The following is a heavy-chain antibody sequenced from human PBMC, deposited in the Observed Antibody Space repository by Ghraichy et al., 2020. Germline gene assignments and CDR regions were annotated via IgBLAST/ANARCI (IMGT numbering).Heavy chain of an antibody. CDR1: DGSISSSAYY. V-gene: IGHV4-39*02. Sequence: SQTLSLTCTVSDGSISSSAYYWGWIRQSPEKGLEWIGNIYYGGSTYYNPSLNSRLTISVDTSKKYLSLKLSSVTAADTAVYYCARGVRVLYDILTGYYFDNWCQGTLVTVSS. CDR3: ARGVRVLYDILTGYYFDN. CDR2: IYYGGST. J-gene: IGHJ4*02. D-gene: IGHD3-9*01.